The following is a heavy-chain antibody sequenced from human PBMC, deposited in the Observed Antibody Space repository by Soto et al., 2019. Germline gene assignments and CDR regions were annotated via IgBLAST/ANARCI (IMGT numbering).Heavy chain of an antibody. CDR1: GFTFNNFV. J-gene: IGHJ6*02. V-gene: IGHV3-23*01. CDR2: ITETGGDT. CDR3: TKASSDRNHMEV. Sequence: GGSLRLSCAASGFTFNNFVMRWVRQTPGKGLEWVSTITETGGDTYYTDSVTGRFTISRDNSKNTLYLQMTSLRAEDTALYYCTKASSDRNHMEVWGPGTTVTVSS.